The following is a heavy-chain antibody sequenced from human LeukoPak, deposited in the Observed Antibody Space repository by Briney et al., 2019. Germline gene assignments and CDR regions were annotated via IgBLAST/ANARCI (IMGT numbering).Heavy chain of an antibody. CDR2: ISYDGSNK. J-gene: IGHJ4*02. Sequence: GRSLRLSCAASGFTFSSYGMHWVRQAPGKGLEWVAVISYDGSNKYYADSVKGRFTICRDNSKNTLYLQMNSLRAEDTAVYYCAKAIVGATTGDYWGQGTLVTVSS. CDR3: AKAIVGATTGDY. CDR1: GFTFSSYG. D-gene: IGHD1-26*01. V-gene: IGHV3-30*18.